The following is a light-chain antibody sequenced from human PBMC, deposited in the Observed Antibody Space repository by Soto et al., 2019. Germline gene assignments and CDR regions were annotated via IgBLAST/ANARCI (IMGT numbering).Light chain of an antibody. Sequence: QSVLTQSPSASASLGASVKLTCTLSSGHSSYAIAWHQQQPEKGPRYLMKLNSDGSHSKGDGIPDRFSGSSSGAERHLTISSLQSEDEADYYCQTWATGIVVFGGGTKVTVL. CDR2: LNSDGSH. CDR3: QTWATGIVV. J-gene: IGLJ2*01. V-gene: IGLV4-69*01. CDR1: SGHSSYA.